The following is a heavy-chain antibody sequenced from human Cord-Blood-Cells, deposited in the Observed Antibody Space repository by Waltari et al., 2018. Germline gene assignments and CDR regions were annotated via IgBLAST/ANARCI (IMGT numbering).Heavy chain of an antibody. J-gene: IGHJ1*01. Sequence: QVQLQQWGAGLLKPSETLSLTCAVYGGSFSGYYWSWIRQPPGKGLEWIGEINHSGSTNDNPALKSRVTISVDTSKNQFSLKLSSVTAADTAVYYCARGGVVEYFQHWGQGTLVTVSS. D-gene: IGHD3-3*01. V-gene: IGHV4-34*01. CDR3: ARGGVVEYFQH. CDR2: INHSGST. CDR1: GGSFSGYY.